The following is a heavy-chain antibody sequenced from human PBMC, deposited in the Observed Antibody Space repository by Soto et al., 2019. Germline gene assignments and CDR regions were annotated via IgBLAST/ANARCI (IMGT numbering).Heavy chain of an antibody. CDR3: AKNNGYSYGFPFDF. Sequence: GESLKISCKGSGYSFTSYWISWVRQMPGKGLEWMGRIDPSDSYTNYSPSFQGHVTISADKSISTAYLQMNSLRAEDTAMYYCAKNNGYSYGFPFDFWGQGTLVTVSS. CDR2: IDPSDSYT. J-gene: IGHJ4*02. D-gene: IGHD5-18*01. V-gene: IGHV5-10-1*01. CDR1: GYSFTSYW.